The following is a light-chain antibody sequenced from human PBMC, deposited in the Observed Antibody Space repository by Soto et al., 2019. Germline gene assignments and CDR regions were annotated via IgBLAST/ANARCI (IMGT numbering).Light chain of an antibody. J-gene: IGKJ5*01. CDR3: QQRYNWPPIT. Sequence: EVVLTQSPATLSLSPGERVTLSCRASQNVNTYLAWYQQKPGQAPRLLIYDASNRATGIPVRFSGSGSGTDFTLTSSSLEPEDFAVYYCQQRYNWPPITFGQGTRLE. V-gene: IGKV3-11*01. CDR1: QNVNTY. CDR2: DAS.